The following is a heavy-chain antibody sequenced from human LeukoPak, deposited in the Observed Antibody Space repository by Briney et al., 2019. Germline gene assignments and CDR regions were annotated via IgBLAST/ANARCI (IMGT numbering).Heavy chain of an antibody. D-gene: IGHD3-3*01. V-gene: IGHV4-59*01. CDR3: ARVAIPYDISPYYEDYTDV. J-gene: IGHJ6*03. CDR2: IYYSGST. CDR1: GGSISGYY. Sequence: PSETLSLTCAVAGGSISGYYWSWIRQSPDKGLEWIGYIYYSGSTNYNPSFQSRATISVDTSKNQFSLKISSLAAADTAVYYSARVAIPYDISPYYEDYTDVWGKGTTVTVSS.